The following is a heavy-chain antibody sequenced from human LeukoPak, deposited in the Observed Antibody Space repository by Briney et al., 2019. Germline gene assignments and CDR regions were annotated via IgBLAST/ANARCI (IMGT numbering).Heavy chain of an antibody. CDR1: GFTFSDAW. J-gene: IGHJ4*02. Sequence: PGGSLRPSCAASGFTFSDAWMNWVRQAPGRGLEWVSAISGSSGLTYYADSVKGRFTISRDNSKNALFLQMNSLRAEDTAVYYCARRGESTTYGDYRFDYWGQGTLVTVSS. CDR3: ARRGESTTYGDYRFDY. D-gene: IGHD4-17*01. V-gene: IGHV3-23*01. CDR2: ISGSSGLT.